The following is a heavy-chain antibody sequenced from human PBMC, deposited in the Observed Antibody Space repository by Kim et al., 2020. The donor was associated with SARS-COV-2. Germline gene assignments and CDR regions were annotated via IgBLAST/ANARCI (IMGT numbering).Heavy chain of an antibody. D-gene: IGHD2-21*01. CDR3: AKDMGLWGGGDWNDAFD. J-gene: IGHJ3*02. CDR2: ISWNSGSI. Sequence: GGSLRLSCAASGFTFDDYAMHWVRQAPGKGLEWVSGISWNSGSIGYADSVKGRFTISRDNAKNSLYLQMNSLRAEDTALYYCAKDMGLWGGGDWNDAFD. V-gene: IGHV3-9*01. CDR1: GFTFDDYA.